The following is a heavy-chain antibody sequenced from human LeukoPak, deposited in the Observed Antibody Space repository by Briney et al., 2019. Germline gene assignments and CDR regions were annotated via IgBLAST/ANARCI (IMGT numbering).Heavy chain of an antibody. CDR2: IYYSGSA. Sequence: SQTLSLTCTVSGGSISSDDYYWSWIRQPPGKGLEWIGYIYYSGSAYYNPSLKSRVTISVDTSKNQFSLKLSSVTAADTAVYYCARDLGTYYFDYWGQGTLVTVSS. D-gene: IGHD1-1*01. J-gene: IGHJ4*02. CDR3: ARDLGTYYFDY. CDR1: GGSISSDDYY. V-gene: IGHV4-30-4*01.